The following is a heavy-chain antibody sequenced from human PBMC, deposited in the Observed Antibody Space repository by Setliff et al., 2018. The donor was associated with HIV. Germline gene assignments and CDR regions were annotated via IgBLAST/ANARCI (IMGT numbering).Heavy chain of an antibody. CDR1: GFTFDDHA. CDR2: ISWNSGVI. CDR3: ARSPQGGYFDH. Sequence: LRLSCAASGFTFDDHAMHWVRQVPGKGLEWVSGISWNSGVIGYADSVKGRFTISRDNAKDSVSLQMNNLRAEDMALYYCARSPQGGYFDHWGQGTLVTVSS. J-gene: IGHJ4*03. V-gene: IGHV3-9*03.